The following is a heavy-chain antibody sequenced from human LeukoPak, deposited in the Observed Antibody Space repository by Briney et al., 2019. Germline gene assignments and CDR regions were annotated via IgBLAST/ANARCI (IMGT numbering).Heavy chain of an antibody. CDR1: GFTFSSYA. CDR3: ASEDSGSYSFDY. D-gene: IGHD1-26*01. V-gene: IGHV3-23*01. Sequence: TGGSLRLSCAASGFTFSSYAMSWVRQAPGKGLECVSAISGSGGSTYYADSVKGRFTISRDNSKHTLYLQMNSLRAEDTAVYYCASEDSGSYSFDYWDQGTLVTVSS. CDR2: ISGSGGST. J-gene: IGHJ4*02.